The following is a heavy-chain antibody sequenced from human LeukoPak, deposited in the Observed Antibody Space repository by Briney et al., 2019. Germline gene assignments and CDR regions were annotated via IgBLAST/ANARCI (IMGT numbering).Heavy chain of an antibody. Sequence: GGSLRLSCAGSGFTFSTYALTWVRQAPGKGLEWVSTHTGSAGSTYYADSVRGRFTISRDNSKNTLYLEMNSLRAEDTAVYYCAKDFYDFWRGFVHWGQGTLVTVSS. J-gene: IGHJ4*02. CDR1: GFTFSTYA. V-gene: IGHV3-23*01. CDR3: AKDFYDFWRGFVH. D-gene: IGHD3-3*01. CDR2: HTGSAGST.